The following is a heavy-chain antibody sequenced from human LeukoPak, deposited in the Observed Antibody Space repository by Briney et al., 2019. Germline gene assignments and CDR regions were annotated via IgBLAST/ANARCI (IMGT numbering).Heavy chain of an antibody. J-gene: IGHJ6*02. CDR1: GFTFSSYA. V-gene: IGHV3-30-3*01. CDR3: ARDLWELLGDYYGMDV. Sequence: QPGRSLRLSCAASGFTFSSYAMHWVRQAPGKGLEWVAVISYDGSNKYYADSVKGRFTISRDNSKNTLYLQVNSLRAEDTAVYYCARDLWELLGDYYGMDVWGQGTTVTVSS. D-gene: IGHD1-26*01. CDR2: ISYDGSNK.